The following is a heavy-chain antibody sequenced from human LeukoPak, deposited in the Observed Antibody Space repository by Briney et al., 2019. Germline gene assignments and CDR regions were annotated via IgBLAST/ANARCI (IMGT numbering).Heavy chain of an antibody. D-gene: IGHD1-26*01. CDR2: ISGRGGST. CDR3: AKVGSYYYYMDV. J-gene: IGHJ6*03. V-gene: IGHV3-23*01. CDR1: GFTFSNYG. Sequence: PGGSLRLSCAASGFTFSNYGMSWVRQAPGKGLEWVSGISGRGGSTYYADSVKGRFTISRDNSKNTLYLQMNSLRAEDTAVYYCAKVGSYYYYMDVWGKGTTVTVSS.